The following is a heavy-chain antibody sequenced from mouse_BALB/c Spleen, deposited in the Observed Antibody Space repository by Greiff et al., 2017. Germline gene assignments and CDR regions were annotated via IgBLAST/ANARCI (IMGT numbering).Heavy chain of an antibody. CDR3: ARGDYGSPLSY. V-gene: IGHV2-6-7*01. CDR2: IWGDGST. J-gene: IGHJ3*01. Sequence: QVQLQQSGPGLVAPSQSLSITCTVSGFSLTGYGVNWVRQPPGKGLEWLGMIWGDGSTDYKSALKSRLSISKDNSKSQVFLKMNSLQTDDTARYYCARGDYGSPLSYWGQGTLVTVSA. D-gene: IGHD1-1*01. CDR1: GFSLTGYG.